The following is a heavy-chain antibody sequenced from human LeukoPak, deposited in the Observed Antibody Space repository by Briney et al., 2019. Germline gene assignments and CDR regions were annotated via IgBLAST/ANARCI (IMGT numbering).Heavy chain of an antibody. V-gene: IGHV3-74*01. CDR3: AKGLDLVVPAAAYYFDY. D-gene: IGHD2-2*01. Sequence: PGGSLRLSCAASGFTFSSYWMHWVRQAPGKGLVWVSRINSDGSSTSYADSVKGRFTISRDNSKNTLYLQMNSLRAEDTAVYYCAKGLDLVVPAAAYYFDYWGQGTLVTVSS. J-gene: IGHJ4*02. CDR1: GFTFSSYW. CDR2: INSDGSST.